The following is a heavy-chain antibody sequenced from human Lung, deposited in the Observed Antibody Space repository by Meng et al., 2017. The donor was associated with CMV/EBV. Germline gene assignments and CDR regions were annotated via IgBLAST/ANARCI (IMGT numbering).Heavy chain of an antibody. CDR2: IPHRGSS. CDR1: GDSITNHNW. D-gene: IGHD3-10*01. CDR3: LRRSGGSV. J-gene: IGHJ1*01. Sequence: QGRLRESGPALVKPSETLSPTCAVSGDSITNHNWWAWVRQPPGKGLEWIGEIPHRGSSAYNPSLKSRVSMSIDKSKNQFSLKLTSVTAADTAVYHCLRRSGGSVWGQGTLVTVSS. V-gene: IGHV4-4*02.